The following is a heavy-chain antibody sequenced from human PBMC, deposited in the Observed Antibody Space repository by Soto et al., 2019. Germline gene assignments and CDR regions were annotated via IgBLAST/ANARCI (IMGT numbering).Heavy chain of an antibody. CDR3: AKGFIMVLGGVRYYYYYVAV. Sequence: EVQLLESGGGLVQPGGSLRLSCAASGFTFSNYAISWVRQAPGKGLEWVSGISGSGGGTYYADSVKGRFTISRDNSKNPLYLQLSSLRAADTARYYFAKGFIMVLGGVRYYYYYVAVLAKGTTVTASS. CDR1: GFTFSNYA. J-gene: IGHJ6*03. V-gene: IGHV3-23*01. CDR2: ISGSGGGT. D-gene: IGHD3-10*01.